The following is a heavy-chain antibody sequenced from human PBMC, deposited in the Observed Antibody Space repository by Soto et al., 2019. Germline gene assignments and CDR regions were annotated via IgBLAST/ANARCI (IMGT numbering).Heavy chain of an antibody. D-gene: IGHD3-22*01. J-gene: IGHJ4*02. Sequence: GASVKVSCKASGYTFTSYGISWVRQAPGQGLEWMGWISAYNGNTNYAQKLQGRVTMTTDTSTSTAYMELRSLRSDDTAVYYCARIVSGYYDSSGYYPDYWGQGTLVTVPQ. CDR3: ARIVSGYYDSSGYYPDY. CDR2: ISAYNGNT. CDR1: GYTFTSYG. V-gene: IGHV1-18*01.